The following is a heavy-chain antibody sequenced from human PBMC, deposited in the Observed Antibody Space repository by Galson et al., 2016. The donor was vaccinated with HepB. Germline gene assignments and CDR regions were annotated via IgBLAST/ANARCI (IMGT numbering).Heavy chain of an antibody. CDR1: GFTFSGYN. CDR2: ISSGSSAI. V-gene: IGHV3-48*02. J-gene: IGHJ4*02. D-gene: IGHD1-14*01. CDR3: ARDGNHGYDMDY. Sequence: SLRLSCAASGFTFSGYNMDWVRQAPGKGQEWVPYISSGSSAIYYADSVKGRFTISRDNAKNSLYLQMNSLRDEDTAIYFCARDGNHGYDMDYWGQGTLVTVSS.